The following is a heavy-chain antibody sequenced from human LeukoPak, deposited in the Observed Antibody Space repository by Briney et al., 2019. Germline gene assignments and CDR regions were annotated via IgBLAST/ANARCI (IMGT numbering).Heavy chain of an antibody. CDR3: ARVVVGAGTDYFDY. D-gene: IGHD6-19*01. J-gene: IGHJ4*02. CDR1: GFTVSSNY. V-gene: IGHV3-53*01. Sequence: QPGGSLRLSCAASGFTVSSNYMSWVRQATGKGLEWVSVIYSGGDTYYADSVKGRFTISRDNSKNTLYLQMNSLRAEDTAVYYCARVVVGAGTDYFDYWGQGTLVTVSS. CDR2: IYSGGDT.